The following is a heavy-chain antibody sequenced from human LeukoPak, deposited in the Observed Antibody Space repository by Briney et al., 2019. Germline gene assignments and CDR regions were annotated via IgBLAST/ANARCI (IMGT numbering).Heavy chain of an antibody. J-gene: IGHJ4*02. CDR1: GGSISSSRYY. Sequence: SEPLPLTCTVTGGSISSSRYYWDRIRQPLGKGKEWIGSIYYSGSTYYNPSLKSRVTISVDTSKNQFSLKLSSVTAADTAVYYCARHSSGWTFDYWGQGTLGTVSS. V-gene: IGHV4-39*01. CDR2: IYYSGST. CDR3: ARHSSGWTFDY. D-gene: IGHD6-19*01.